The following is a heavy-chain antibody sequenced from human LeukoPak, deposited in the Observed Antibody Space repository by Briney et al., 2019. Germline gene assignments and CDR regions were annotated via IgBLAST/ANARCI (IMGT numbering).Heavy chain of an antibody. Sequence: SQTLSLTCAVSGDSVSSDSAAWNWIRQSPSRGLEWLGRTYYMSKWITDYTVSVGSRIVINPDTSKNQFSLQLTSVTPEDTAVYYCARAAHGSHWFDPWGQGTLVTVSS. CDR2: TYYMSKWIT. CDR3: ARAAHGSHWFDP. D-gene: IGHD2-15*01. CDR1: GDSVSSDSAA. J-gene: IGHJ5*02. V-gene: IGHV6-1*01.